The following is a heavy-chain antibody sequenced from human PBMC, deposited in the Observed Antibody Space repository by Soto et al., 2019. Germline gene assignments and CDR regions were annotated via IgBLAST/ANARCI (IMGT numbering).Heavy chain of an antibody. Sequence: SETLSLTCAVYGGSFSGYYWSWIRQPPGKGLEWIGEINHSGSTNYNPSLKSRVNISVDTSKNQFSLKMSSVTAADTAVYYCARHFRDYYGSGSPYYYYYYMDVWGKGTTVTVSS. V-gene: IGHV4-34*01. J-gene: IGHJ6*03. CDR1: GGSFSGYY. CDR2: INHSGST. CDR3: ARHFRDYYGSGSPYYYYYYMDV. D-gene: IGHD3-10*01.